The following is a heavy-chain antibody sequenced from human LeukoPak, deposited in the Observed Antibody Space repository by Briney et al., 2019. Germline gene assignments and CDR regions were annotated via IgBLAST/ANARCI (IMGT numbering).Heavy chain of an antibody. CDR2: IYYSGST. V-gene: IGHV4-59*01. CDR1: GGSISSYY. CDR3: ARARYSSAPFDY. D-gene: IGHD6-25*01. Sequence: PSETLSLTCIVSGGSISSYYWSWIRQPPGKGLEWIGYIYYSGSTNYNPSLKGRVTISVVTSKNQSSLKLSSATAADTAVYYCARARYSSAPFDYWGQGTLITVSS. J-gene: IGHJ4*02.